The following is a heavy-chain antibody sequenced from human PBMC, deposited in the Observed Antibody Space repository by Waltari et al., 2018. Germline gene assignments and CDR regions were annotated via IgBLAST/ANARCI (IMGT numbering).Heavy chain of an antibody. CDR1: GGSFSGYY. D-gene: IGHD3-3*01. Sequence: QVQLQQWGAGLLKPSETLSLTCVVSGGSFSGYYWSWIRQPPGKGLEWIGELNHSGRTNYNPSLKSRVTISIDTSKLQFSLKLRSVTVADTAVYYCARANTIFGVIRTWYYMDVWGKGTPVTVSS. CDR2: LNHSGRT. V-gene: IGHV4-34*01. J-gene: IGHJ6*03. CDR3: ARANTIFGVIRTWYYMDV.